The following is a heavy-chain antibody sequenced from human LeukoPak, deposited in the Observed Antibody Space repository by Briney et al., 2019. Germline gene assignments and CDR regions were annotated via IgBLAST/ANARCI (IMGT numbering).Heavy chain of an antibody. D-gene: IGHD2-21*02. Sequence: GGSLRLSCAASGFTFSSYAMHWVRQAPGKGLEWVAVISYDGSNKYYADSVKGRFTISRDNSKNTLYLQMNSLRAEDTAVYYCAGAYCGGDCYSEAFDIWGQGTMVTVSS. V-gene: IGHV3-30*04. CDR3: AGAYCGGDCYSEAFDI. J-gene: IGHJ3*02. CDR1: GFTFSSYA. CDR2: ISYDGSNK.